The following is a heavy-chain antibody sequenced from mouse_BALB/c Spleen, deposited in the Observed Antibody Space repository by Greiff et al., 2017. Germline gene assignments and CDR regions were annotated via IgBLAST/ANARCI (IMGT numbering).Heavy chain of an antibody. CDR3: ARSVLLLRYFDV. V-gene: IGHV1-54*03. D-gene: IGHD1-1*01. CDR2: INPGSGGT. Sequence: VQLQQSGAELVRPGTSVKVSCKASGYAFTNYLIEWVKQRPGQGLEWIGVINPGSGGTNYNEKFKGKATLTADKSSSTAYMQLSSLTSDDSAVYFCARSVLLLRYFDVWGAGTTVTVSS. J-gene: IGHJ1*01. CDR1: GYAFTNYL.